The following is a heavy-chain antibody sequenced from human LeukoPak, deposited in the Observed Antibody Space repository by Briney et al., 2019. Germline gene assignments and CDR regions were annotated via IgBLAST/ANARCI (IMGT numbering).Heavy chain of an antibody. Sequence: PSETLSLTCSVSGASISNYYWSWIRQPAGKGLEFIGLFYNSGSTNCNPSLKSRVTMSVDTSRNQFSLKLSSVTAADTAVYYCARVGDYALKDWGQGTLVTVSS. D-gene: IGHD3-16*01. CDR1: GASISNYY. V-gene: IGHV4-4*07. CDR2: FYNSGST. CDR3: ARVGDYALKD. J-gene: IGHJ4*02.